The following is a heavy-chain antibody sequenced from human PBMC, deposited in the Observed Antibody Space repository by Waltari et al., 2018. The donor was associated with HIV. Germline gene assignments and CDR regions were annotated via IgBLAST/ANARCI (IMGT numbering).Heavy chain of an antibody. V-gene: IGHV4-34*01. CDR3: ARARLVSRGQYCSTTSCLPHYYYYYGMDV. CDR1: GGSFSGSY. D-gene: IGHD2-2*01. Sequence: QVQLRQWGAGLLKPSETLSLTCAVYGGSFSGSYWSWIRQPPGKGLEWLGEINHSGTTNYTPTRKCRVTISVDTAKNQFSLKLTSVTAAYTAVFYCARARLVSRGQYCSTTSCLPHYYYYYGMDVWGQGTTVTVSS. J-gene: IGHJ6*02. CDR2: INHSGTT.